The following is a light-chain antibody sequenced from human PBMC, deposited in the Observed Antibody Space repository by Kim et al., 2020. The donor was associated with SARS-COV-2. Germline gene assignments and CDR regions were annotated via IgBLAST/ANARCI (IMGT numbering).Light chain of an antibody. CDR1: PSVSSSY. Sequence: SPGDRATLSCRASPSVSSSYLAWYQQKPGQAPRLLFFGASSRSTGIPDRFSGSGSGTDFTLTISRLEPEDFAVYYCQQYGSSPRTFGGGTKVDIK. J-gene: IGKJ4*01. V-gene: IGKV3-20*01. CDR2: GAS. CDR3: QQYGSSPRT.